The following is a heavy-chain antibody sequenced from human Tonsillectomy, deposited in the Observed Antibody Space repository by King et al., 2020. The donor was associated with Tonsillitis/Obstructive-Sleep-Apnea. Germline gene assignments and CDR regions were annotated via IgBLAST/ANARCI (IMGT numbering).Heavy chain of an antibody. CDR1: GFTFRDYG. D-gene: IGHD3-9*01. CDR2: IWDDGFNK. V-gene: IGHV3-33*06. J-gene: IGHJ2*01. Sequence: VQLVESGGGVVQPGRSLRLSCAASGFTFRDYGMHWVRQAPGKGLEWVAVIWDDGFNKYYADSVKGRFTISRDNSKNTLYMQMNSLRAEDTVVYYCAKDQDFTWLSGLWYFDLWGRGTLVTVSS. CDR3: AKDQDFTWLSGLWYFDL.